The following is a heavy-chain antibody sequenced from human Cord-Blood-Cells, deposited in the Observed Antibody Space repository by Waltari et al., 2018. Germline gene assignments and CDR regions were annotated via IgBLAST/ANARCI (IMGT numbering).Heavy chain of an antibody. D-gene: IGHD3-22*01. CDR2: IIPIFDTA. CDR3: ARAYYYDSSGYDAFDI. CDR1: GGTLSSQP. J-gene: IGHJ3*02. V-gene: IGHV1-69*01. Sequence: QVQLGQSGAEVKKPGSSVKVSCKAFGGTLSSQPIAAVRLALGQGIEWMGVIIPIFDTANYAQKFQGRVTITADESTSTAYMELSSLRSEDTAVYYCARAYYYDSSGYDAFDIWGQGTMVTISS.